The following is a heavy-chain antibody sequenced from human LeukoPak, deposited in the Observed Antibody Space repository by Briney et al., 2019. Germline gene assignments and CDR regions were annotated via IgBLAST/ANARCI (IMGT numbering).Heavy chain of an antibody. D-gene: IGHD4-17*01. J-gene: IGHJ6*02. V-gene: IGHV3-73*01. CDR1: GFTFSGSA. CDR3: TRHGDDGDYYYYGMDV. CDR2: IRSKANSYAT. Sequence: GGSLRLSCAASGFTFSGSAMHWVRQASAKGLEWVGRIRSKANSYATAYAASVKGRFTISRDDSKNTAYLQMNSLKTEDTAVYHCTRHGDDGDYYYYGMDVWGQGTTVTVSS.